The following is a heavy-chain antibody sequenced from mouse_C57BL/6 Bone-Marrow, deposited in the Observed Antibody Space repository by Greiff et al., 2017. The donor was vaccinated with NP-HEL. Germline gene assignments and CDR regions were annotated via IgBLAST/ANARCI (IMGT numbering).Heavy chain of an antibody. V-gene: IGHV1-19*01. CDR3: ARATTVVATDWYFDV. Sequence: VQLQQPGPVLVKPGASVKMSCKASGYTFTDYYMNWVKQSHGKSLEWIGVINPYNGGTSYNQKFKGKATLTVDKSSSTAYMELNSLTSEDSAVYYCARATTVVATDWYFDVWGTGTTVTVSS. J-gene: IGHJ1*03. CDR2: INPYNGGT. D-gene: IGHD1-1*01. CDR1: GYTFTDYY.